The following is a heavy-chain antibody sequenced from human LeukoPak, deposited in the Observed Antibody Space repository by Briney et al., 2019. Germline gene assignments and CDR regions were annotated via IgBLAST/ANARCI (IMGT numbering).Heavy chain of an antibody. J-gene: IGHJ6*03. V-gene: IGHV4-38-2*01. CDR1: GYYIRSGYF. CDR2: IYSTGDT. CDR3: ASKPTVIKSIYMDV. Sequence: SETLSLTCDVSGYYIRSGYFWGWMGQPPGKGLEWIGSIYSTGDTYYNPSLKSRVTISADTSKNQFSLKVTSVTAADTAIYYCASKPTVIKSIYMDVWGKGATVTVSS. D-gene: IGHD3-9*01.